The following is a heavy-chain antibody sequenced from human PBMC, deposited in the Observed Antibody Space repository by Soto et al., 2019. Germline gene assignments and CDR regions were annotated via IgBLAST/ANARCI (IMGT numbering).Heavy chain of an antibody. CDR3: ARVGGIAVDGPYNYYGMDV. CDR2: INHSGST. V-gene: IGHV4-34*01. D-gene: IGHD6-19*01. CDR1: GGSFSGYY. J-gene: IGHJ6*02. Sequence: SETLSLTCAVYGGSFSGYYWSWIRQPPGKGLEWIGEINHSGSTNYNPSLKSRVTISVDTSKNQFSLKLNSVTAADTAVYYCARVGGIAVDGPYNYYGMDVWGQGNTVTVSS.